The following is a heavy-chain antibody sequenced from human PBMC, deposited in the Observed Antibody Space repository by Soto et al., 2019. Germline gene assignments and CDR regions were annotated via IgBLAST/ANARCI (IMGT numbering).Heavy chain of an antibody. CDR1: GFTFTNAW. CDR2: IKSKAVGGTT. J-gene: IGHJ4*02. D-gene: IGHD1-26*01. Sequence: EVQLVESGGGLVKPGGSLRLSCAASGFTFTNAWMSWVRQAPGKGLEWVGRIKSKAVGGTTEYAAPVKGRFTITRDDSKNTLYLQMNSLKTEDTAVYYCITDFGWEHDDYWGQGTLVTVSS. V-gene: IGHV3-15*01. CDR3: ITDFGWEHDDY.